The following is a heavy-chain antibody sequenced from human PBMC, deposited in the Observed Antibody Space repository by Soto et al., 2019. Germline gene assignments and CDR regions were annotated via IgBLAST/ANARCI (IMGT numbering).Heavy chain of an antibody. CDR1: GGTFSSYA. V-gene: IGHV1-69*06. CDR3: AREGRHFVY. CDR2: INPIFGTP. Sequence: SVKVSCKASGGTFSSYAISWVRQAPGQGLEWMGGINPIFGTPHYAQKYQGRVTITADTFTNTAYMELTRLTSDDTAVYFCAREGRHFVYWCQGTLVTVS. J-gene: IGHJ4*02.